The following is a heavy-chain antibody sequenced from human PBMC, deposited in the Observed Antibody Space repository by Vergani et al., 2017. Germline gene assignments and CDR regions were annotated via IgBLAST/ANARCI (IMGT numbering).Heavy chain of an antibody. CDR3: AGVFASGYYYMDV. V-gene: IGHV5-51*01. D-gene: IGHD6-25*01. CDR1: GYRLTNYW. CDR2: IDPADSDT. J-gene: IGHJ6*03. Sequence: EAPLVLSGAVVTEPGESLTVFCKGCGYRLTNYWIAWVRQMPGKCLGWMGIIDPADSDTIYSPSFQHQLSISVDKSISTAYLQWSSLKTSDTAMDYCAGVFASGYYYMDVWGKGATVTVSS.